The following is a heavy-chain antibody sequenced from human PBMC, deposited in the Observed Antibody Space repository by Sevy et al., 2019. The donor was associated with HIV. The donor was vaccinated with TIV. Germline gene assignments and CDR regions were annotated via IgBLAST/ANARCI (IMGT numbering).Heavy chain of an antibody. CDR2: ISYDGSNK. CDR1: GFTFSSYA. V-gene: IGHV3-30-3*01. Sequence: GGSLRLSCAASGFTFSSYAMHWVRQAPGKGLEWAAVISYDGSNKYYADSVKGRFTISRDNSKNTLYLQMNSLRAEDTAVYYCARAARPLPPLNYFDYWGQGTLVTVSS. CDR3: ARAARPLPPLNYFDY. D-gene: IGHD2-21*02. J-gene: IGHJ4*02.